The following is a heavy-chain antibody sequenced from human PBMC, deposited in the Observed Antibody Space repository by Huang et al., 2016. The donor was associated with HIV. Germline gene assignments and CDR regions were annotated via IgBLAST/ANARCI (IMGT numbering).Heavy chain of an antibody. V-gene: IGHV3-49*03. J-gene: IGHJ6*03. Sequence: VESGGDAVQSGRSLRLSCRGSGFIFNDFAINWFRQSPRKGWEWIGFVRSIAFGGASESAPSVKDRFSVSRDEAKNVAFLQMENLQVDDTAVYYCSPTGDDYFYYYMDVWGNGTTVIVS. CDR1: GFIFNDFA. D-gene: IGHD4-17*01. CDR3: SPTGDDYFYYYMDV. CDR2: VRSIAFGGAS.